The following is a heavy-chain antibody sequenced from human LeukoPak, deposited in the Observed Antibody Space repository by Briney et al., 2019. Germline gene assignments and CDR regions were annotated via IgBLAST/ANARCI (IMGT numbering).Heavy chain of an antibody. CDR2: ISYDGSNK. D-gene: IGHD3-9*01. V-gene: IGHV3-30*04. Sequence: PGRSLRLSCAASGFTFSSYAMHWVRQAPGKGLEWVAVISYDGSNKYYADSVKGRFTISRDNSRNTLYLQMNSLRAEDTAVYYCARDSRYFDWLPYYYYGMDVWGQGTTVTVSS. CDR1: GFTFSSYA. CDR3: ARDSRYFDWLPYYYYGMDV. J-gene: IGHJ6*02.